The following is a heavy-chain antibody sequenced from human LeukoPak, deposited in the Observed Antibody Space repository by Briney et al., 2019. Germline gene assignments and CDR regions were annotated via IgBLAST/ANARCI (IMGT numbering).Heavy chain of an antibody. CDR1: GGSISSYY. Sequence: SETLSLTCTVSGGSISSYYWNWVRQPPGEGLEWIGNIYFSGSTNYNPSLKSRVTISLDTSQFQFSLRLNSVTAADTAVYYCARADPNASGYFYRFNWFDPWGQGTLVTVSS. D-gene: IGHD3-10*01. CDR2: IYFSGST. V-gene: IGHV4-59*01. CDR3: ARADPNASGYFYRFNWFDP. J-gene: IGHJ5*02.